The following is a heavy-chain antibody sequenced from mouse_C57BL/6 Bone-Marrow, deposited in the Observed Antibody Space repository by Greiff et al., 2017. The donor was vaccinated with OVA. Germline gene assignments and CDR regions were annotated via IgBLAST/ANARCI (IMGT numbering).Heavy chain of an antibody. J-gene: IGHJ4*01. CDR2: ISNGGGST. CDR1: GFTFSDFY. CDR3: ARLDAMDY. V-gene: IGHV5-12*01. Sequence: EVQLVESGGGLVQPGGSLKLSCAASGFTFSDFYMYWIRQTPEKRLEWVAYISNGGGSTYYPDTVKGRFTISRDNAKNTLYLQMSRLKSEVTAMYYCARLDAMDYWGQGTSVTVSS.